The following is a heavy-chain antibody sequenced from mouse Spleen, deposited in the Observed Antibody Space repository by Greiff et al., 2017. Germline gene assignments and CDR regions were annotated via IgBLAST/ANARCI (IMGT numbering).Heavy chain of an antibody. CDR3: ARGGQLGLRVAY. J-gene: IGHJ3*01. CDR1: GYSFTDYN. CDR2: INPNYGTT. Sequence: VHVKQSGPELVKPGASVKISCKASGYSFTDYNMNWVKQSHGKSLEWIGVINPNYGTTSYNQKFKGKATLTVDQSSSTAYMQLNSLTSEDSAVYYCARGGQLGLRVAYWGQGTLVTVSA. V-gene: IGHV1-39*01. D-gene: IGHD3-2*01.